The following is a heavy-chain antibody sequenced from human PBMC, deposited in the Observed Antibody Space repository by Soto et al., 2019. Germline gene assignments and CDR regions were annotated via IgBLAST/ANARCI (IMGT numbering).Heavy chain of an antibody. D-gene: IGHD6-6*01. CDR3: ARAFPLISSSGGWFDP. J-gene: IGHJ5*02. V-gene: IGHV4-34*01. Sequence: SETLSLTCAVYGGSFSGYYWSWIRQPPGKGLEWIGEINHSGSTNYNPSLKSRVTISVDTSKNQFSLKLSSVTAADTAVYYCARAFPLISSSGGWFDPWGQGTLVTVSS. CDR1: GGSFSGYY. CDR2: INHSGST.